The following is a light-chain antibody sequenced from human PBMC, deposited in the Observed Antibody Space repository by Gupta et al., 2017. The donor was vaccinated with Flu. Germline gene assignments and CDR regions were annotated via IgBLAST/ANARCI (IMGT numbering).Light chain of an antibody. J-gene: IGLJ1*01. CDR3: AAGDASRTGYV. CDR2: TNN. V-gene: IGLV1-47*01. Sequence: RVTSTGSVSSSNVGSSCVYWYQQRARTAPNLLIYTNNRRPTAVPDRFSGSKSATSATVSTSGVRAEDEADYYCAAGDASRTGYVFGTGTKFTVL. CDR1: SSNVGSSC.